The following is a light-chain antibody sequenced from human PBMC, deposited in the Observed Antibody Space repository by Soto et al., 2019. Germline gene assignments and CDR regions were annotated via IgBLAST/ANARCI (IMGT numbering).Light chain of an antibody. CDR1: SGSIASNS. CDR3: QSYDISTVV. V-gene: IGLV6-57*04. CDR2: ENN. Sequence: NFMLTQPHSVSESPGKTVTISCTRSSGSIASNSVQWFQQRPGSAPTTVINENNQRPSGVPDRFSGSTDGSSNSASLTISGLQTEDEADYYCQSYDISTVVFGGGTKLTVL. J-gene: IGLJ2*01.